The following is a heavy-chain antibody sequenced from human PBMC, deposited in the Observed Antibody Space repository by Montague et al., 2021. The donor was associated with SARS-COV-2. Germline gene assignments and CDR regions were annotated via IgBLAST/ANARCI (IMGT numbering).Heavy chain of an antibody. Sequence: SETLSLTCAVYGGSFSGYYWSWIRQPPGRRLEWIGETNDSGRTXXXPSXXXRVTISVDTSKNQFSLRLSSVTAAETAVYYCARGYCSGSGCYYYYGMDVWGQGTTVTVSS. J-gene: IGHJ6*02. CDR1: GGSFSGYY. CDR2: TNDSGRT. D-gene: IGHD2-15*01. CDR3: ARGYCSGSGCYYYYGMDV. V-gene: IGHV4-34*01.